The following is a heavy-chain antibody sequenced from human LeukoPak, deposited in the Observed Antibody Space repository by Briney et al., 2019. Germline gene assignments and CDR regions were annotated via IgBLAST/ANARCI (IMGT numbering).Heavy chain of an antibody. CDR3: ATASGIVGAKAILDY. D-gene: IGHD1-26*01. J-gene: IGHJ4*02. CDR1: GYTLTELS. CDR2: FDPEDGET. V-gene: IGHV1-24*01. Sequence: GASVKVTCKVSGYTLTELSMHWVRQAPGKGLEWMGGFDPEDGETIYAQKFQGRVTMTEDTSTDTAYMELSSLRSEDTAVYYCATASGIVGAKAILDYWGQGTLVTVSS.